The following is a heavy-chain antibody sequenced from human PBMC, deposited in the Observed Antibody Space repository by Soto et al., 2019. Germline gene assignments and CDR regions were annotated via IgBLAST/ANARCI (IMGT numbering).Heavy chain of an antibody. Sequence: GASVKVFCKASGYTFTSYYMHWVRQAPGQGLEWMGIINPSGGSTSYAQKFQGRVTMTRDTSTSTVYMELSSLRSEDTAVYYCAREYCSSTSCYTDEWWFDPWGQGTLVTVSS. D-gene: IGHD2-2*02. CDR1: GYTFTSYY. CDR2: INPSGGST. CDR3: AREYCSSTSCYTDEWWFDP. V-gene: IGHV1-46*01. J-gene: IGHJ5*02.